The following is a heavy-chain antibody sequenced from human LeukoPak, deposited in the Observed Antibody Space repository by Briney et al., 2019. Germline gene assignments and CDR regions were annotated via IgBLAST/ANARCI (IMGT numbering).Heavy chain of an antibody. CDR3: AKDYYDSSGYDY. CDR1: GFTFSSYA. Sequence: GGSLRLSCAASGFTFSSYAMSWVRQAPGKGLEWVLAISGSGGSTYYADSVKGRFTISRDNSKNTLYLQMNSLRAEDTAVYYCAKDYYDSSGYDYWGQGTLVTVSS. D-gene: IGHD3-22*01. J-gene: IGHJ4*02. V-gene: IGHV3-23*01. CDR2: ISGSGGST.